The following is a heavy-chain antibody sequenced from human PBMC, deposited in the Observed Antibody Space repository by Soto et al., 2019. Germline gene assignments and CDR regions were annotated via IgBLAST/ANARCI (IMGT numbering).Heavy chain of an antibody. D-gene: IGHD2-21*02. CDR3: ARMPFADCAMDV. J-gene: IGHJ6*02. Sequence: QVQLQESGPGLVEPAGTLSLTCAVSGGPIRSYNWWSWVRQPPGKGLEWIGEIHHDGGTNDNTSHNERAKVSVDDAKNHPCPNGNPGTDAEADICYCARMPFADCAMDVWGQGTAVTVS. CDR1: GGPIRSYNW. CDR2: IHHDGGT. V-gene: IGHV4-4*02.